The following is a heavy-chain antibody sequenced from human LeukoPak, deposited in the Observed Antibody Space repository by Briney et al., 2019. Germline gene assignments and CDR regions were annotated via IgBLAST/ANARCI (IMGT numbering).Heavy chain of an antibody. CDR3: ARRGGSSSRRSPIDY. V-gene: IGHV3-7*01. CDR2: IKQDGSQR. CDR1: GFPFSDYW. J-gene: IGHJ4*02. D-gene: IGHD6-6*01. Sequence: GGSLRLSCTASGFPFSDYWMTSVRQAPGKGPEWVANIKQDGSQRYYVDSVRGRFTISRDNAKNSLFLQMNGLRAEDTAVYYCARRGGSSSRRSPIDYWGQGTLVTVSS.